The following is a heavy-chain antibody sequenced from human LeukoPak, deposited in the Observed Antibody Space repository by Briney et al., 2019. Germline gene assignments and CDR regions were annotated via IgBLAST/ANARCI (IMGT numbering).Heavy chain of an antibody. V-gene: IGHV3-7*01. D-gene: IGHD3-3*01. CDR1: GFTFSSYW. CDR3: ARDFWVLVRDY. Sequence: GGSLRLSCAASGFTFSSYWMSWVRQAPGKGPEWVANIKQDGSEKYYVDSVKGRFTISRDNAKNSLYLQMNSLRAEDTAVYYCARDFWVLVRDYWGQGTLVTVSS. CDR2: IKQDGSEK. J-gene: IGHJ4*02.